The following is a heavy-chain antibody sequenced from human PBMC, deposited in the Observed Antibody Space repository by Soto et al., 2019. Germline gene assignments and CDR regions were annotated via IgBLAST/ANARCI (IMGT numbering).Heavy chain of an antibody. CDR1: GFTFSSYG. CDR3: ANDYGDYEDLGFDY. D-gene: IGHD4-17*01. V-gene: IGHV3-30*18. J-gene: IGHJ4*02. Sequence: GGSLRLSCAASGFTFSSYGMHWVRQAPGKGLEWVAVISYDGSNKYYADSVKGRFTISRDNYKNPLYLKLNSLRAEDTVVYYCANDYGDYEDLGFDYWGQGTLVTVSS. CDR2: ISYDGSNK.